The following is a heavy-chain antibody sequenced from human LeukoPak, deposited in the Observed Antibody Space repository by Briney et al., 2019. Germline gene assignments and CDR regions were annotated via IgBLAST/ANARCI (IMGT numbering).Heavy chain of an antibody. Sequence: GESLKISCTGSGDTFTDYWIGWVRQMPGKGLEWMGIIYPGDSDTRYSPSFHGQVTMSVDKPINTAYLQWSSLKASDTAVYYCARPLLRYFDTHAFDLWGQGTMVTVSS. CDR3: ARPLLRYFDTHAFDL. CDR1: GDTFTDYW. V-gene: IGHV5-51*01. CDR2: IYPGDSDT. D-gene: IGHD3-9*01. J-gene: IGHJ3*01.